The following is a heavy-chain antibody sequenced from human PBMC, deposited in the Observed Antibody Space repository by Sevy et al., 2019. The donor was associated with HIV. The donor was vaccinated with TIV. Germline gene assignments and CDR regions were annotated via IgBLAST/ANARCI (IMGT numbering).Heavy chain of an antibody. V-gene: IGHV3-30*03. CDR3: ARDGSSGGLFLKDYYYFGMDV. CDR1: GFTFSSYA. Sequence: GGSLRLSCAASGFTFSSYAMHWVRQAPGKGLEWVAVISYDGNNKYADSVKGRFTISRDNSKYTLYLQMNSLRAEDTAVYYCARDGSSGGLFLKDYYYFGMDVWGQGTTVTVSS. CDR2: ISYDGNNK. J-gene: IGHJ6*02. D-gene: IGHD3-16*01.